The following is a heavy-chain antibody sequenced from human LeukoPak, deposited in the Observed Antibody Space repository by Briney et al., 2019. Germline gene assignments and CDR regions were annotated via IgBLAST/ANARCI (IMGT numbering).Heavy chain of an antibody. D-gene: IGHD3-3*01. Sequence: GGSLRLSCTASKFTFSHYGMQWVRQAPGKGLEWVAVISSDGSIKVYADSVKGRFTLSRDNSINTVDLQMNSLRAEDTAVYYCVKEYHSRGFGAYFDYWGQGTLVTVSS. CDR3: VKEYHSRGFGAYFDY. CDR1: KFTFSHYG. V-gene: IGHV3-30*18. CDR2: ISSDGSIK. J-gene: IGHJ4*02.